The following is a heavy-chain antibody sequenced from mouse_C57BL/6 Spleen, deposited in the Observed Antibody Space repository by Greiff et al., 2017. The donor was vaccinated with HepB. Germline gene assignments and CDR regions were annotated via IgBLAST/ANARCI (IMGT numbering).Heavy chain of an antibody. V-gene: IGHV1-26*01. CDR2: INPNNGGT. Sequence: EVQLQQSGPELVKPGASVKISCKASGYTFTDYYMNWVKQSHGKSLEWIGDINPNNGGTSYNQKFKGKATLTVDNSSSTAYMELRSLTSEDYAVYYCARWGTTVVEGYFDVWGTGTTVTVSS. CDR1: GYTFTDYY. J-gene: IGHJ1*03. CDR3: ARWGTTVVEGYFDV. D-gene: IGHD1-1*01.